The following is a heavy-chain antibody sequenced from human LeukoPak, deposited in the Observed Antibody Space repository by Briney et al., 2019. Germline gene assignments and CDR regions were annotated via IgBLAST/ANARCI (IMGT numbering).Heavy chain of an antibody. CDR2: INHSGST. CDR3: ARVNVGTAMAYDY. J-gene: IGHJ4*02. V-gene: IGHV4-34*01. Sequence: KSSETLSLTCAVYGGSFSGYYWSWIRQPPGKGLEWIGEINHSGSTNYNPSLKSRVTISVDTSKNQFSLRLSSVTAADTAVYYCARVNVGTAMAYDYWGQGTLVTVSS. D-gene: IGHD5-18*01. CDR1: GGSFSGYY.